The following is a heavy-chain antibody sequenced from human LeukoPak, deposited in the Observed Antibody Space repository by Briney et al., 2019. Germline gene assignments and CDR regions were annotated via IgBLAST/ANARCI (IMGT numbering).Heavy chain of an antibody. CDR2: INHSGST. CDR3: ALGSLYVLDY. CDR1: GGSCSGYY. J-gene: IGHJ4*02. Sequence: SETLSLTCAVYGGSCSGYYWSLIRQPPGKGLEWIGEINHSGSTNYNPSLKSRVTISVDTSKNQFSLKLSSVTAADTAVYYCALGSLYVLDYWGQGTLVTVSS. V-gene: IGHV4-34*01. D-gene: IGHD3-10*02.